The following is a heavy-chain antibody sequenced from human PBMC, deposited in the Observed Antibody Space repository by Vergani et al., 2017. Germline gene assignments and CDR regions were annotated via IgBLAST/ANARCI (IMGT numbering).Heavy chain of an antibody. CDR2: ISSSSSTI. V-gene: IGHV3-48*04. Sequence: EVQLLESGGGLVQPGGSLRLSCAASGFTFSSYAMSWVRQAPGKGLEWVSYISSSSSTIYYADSVKGRFTISRDNAKNSLYLQMNSLRAEDTAVYYCARDGGITIFGVVYYFDYWGQGTLVTVSS. J-gene: IGHJ4*02. D-gene: IGHD3-3*01. CDR3: ARDGGITIFGVVYYFDY. CDR1: GFTFSSYA.